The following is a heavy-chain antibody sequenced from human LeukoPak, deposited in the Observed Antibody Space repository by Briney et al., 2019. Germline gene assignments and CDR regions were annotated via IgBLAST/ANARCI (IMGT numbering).Heavy chain of an antibody. V-gene: IGHV1-18*01. CDR2: ISTYNGNT. CDR1: GYTFTSFG. J-gene: IGHJ4*02. D-gene: IGHD3-16*01. Sequence: ASVKVSCKASGYTFTSFGVTWVRQAPGQGLEWMGWISTYNGNTNYAQNLQGRVTMTTDTSTSTAYMELTNLRSDDTAVYYCARRDHVWGSFICDYWGQGTLVTVSS. CDR3: ARRDHVWGSFICDY.